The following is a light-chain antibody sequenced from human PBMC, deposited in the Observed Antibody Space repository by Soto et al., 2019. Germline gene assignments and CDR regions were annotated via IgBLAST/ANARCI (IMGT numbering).Light chain of an antibody. J-gene: IGKJ4*01. CDR2: LGS. V-gene: IGKV2-28*01. CDR3: MQTLQTPT. CDR1: QSLLHSIGYKY. Sequence: DIVLTQSPLSLPVTPGEPASISCRSSQSLLHSIGYKYLDWFLQKPGQSPQLLVYLGSHRASGVPDRFSGSGSGTDFTLKISRVEAEDVGVYYCMQTLQTPTFGGGTKVEIK.